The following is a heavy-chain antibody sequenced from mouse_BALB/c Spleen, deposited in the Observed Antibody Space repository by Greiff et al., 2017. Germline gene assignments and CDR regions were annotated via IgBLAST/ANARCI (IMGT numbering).Heavy chain of an antibody. D-gene: IGHD1-2*01. CDR2: INPSSGYT. CDR1: GYTFTSYT. CDR3: ARDYYGYPYYFDY. V-gene: IGHV1-4*02. Sequence: VKLQESAAELARPGASVKMSCKASGYTFTSYTMHWVKQRPGQGLEWIGYINPSSGYTEYNQKFKDKTTLTADKSSSTAYMQLSSLTSEDSAVYYCARDYYGYPYYFDYWGQGTTLTVSS. J-gene: IGHJ2*01.